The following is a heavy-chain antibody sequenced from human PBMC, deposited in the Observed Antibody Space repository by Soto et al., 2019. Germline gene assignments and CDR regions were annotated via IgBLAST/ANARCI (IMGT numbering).Heavy chain of an antibody. CDR2: IYYSGST. J-gene: IGHJ6*03. CDR1: GGSISSYY. D-gene: IGHD3-9*01. Sequence: SETLSLTCTVSGGSISSYYWSWIRQPPGKGLEWIGYIYYSGSTNYNPSLKSRVTISVDTSKNQFSLKLSSVTAADTAVYYCARAPRYYDILTGYPSYYYYYMDVWGKGTTVTVSS. CDR3: ARAPRYYDILTGYPSYYYYYMDV. V-gene: IGHV4-59*01.